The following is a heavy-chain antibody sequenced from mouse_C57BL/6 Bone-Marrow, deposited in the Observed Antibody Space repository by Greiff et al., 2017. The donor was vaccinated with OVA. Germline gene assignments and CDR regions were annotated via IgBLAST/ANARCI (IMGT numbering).Heavy chain of an antibody. CDR1: GYTFTSYW. CDR2: IYPGSGST. Sequence: QVQLQQPGAELVKPGASVKMSCKASGYTFTSYWITWVKQRPGQGLEWIGDIYPGSGSTNYNEKFKSKSTLTVDTSSSTAYMQLSSLTSEDAAGYYCARRRDLLLYPYYFDYWGKGTTLTVSS. CDR3: ARRRDLLLYPYYFDY. V-gene: IGHV1-55*01. D-gene: IGHD2-3*01. J-gene: IGHJ2*01.